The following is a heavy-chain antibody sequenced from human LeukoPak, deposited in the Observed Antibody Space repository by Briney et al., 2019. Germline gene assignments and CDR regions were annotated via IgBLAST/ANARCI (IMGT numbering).Heavy chain of an antibody. CDR3: AREGSYYAFNYFAA. CDR1: GGAFSSYT. CDR2: IIPIFGTA. J-gene: IGHJ5*02. D-gene: IGHD1-26*01. V-gene: IGHV1-69*13. Sequence: SVKVSCKASGGAFSSYTISWVRQAPGQGLEWMGGIIPIFGTANYVQKFQGRVTITADESTSTAYMELSSLRSEDTAVYYCAREGSYYAFNYFAAWGQGTLVTVSS.